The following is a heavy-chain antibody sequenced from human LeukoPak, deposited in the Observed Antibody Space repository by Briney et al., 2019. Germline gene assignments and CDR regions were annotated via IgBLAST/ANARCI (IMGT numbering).Heavy chain of an antibody. Sequence: SETLSLTCTVSGGSISSYYWSWIRQPPGKGLEWIGYIYYSWSTNYNPSLESRVTISGDTSKNQFSLKLSSVTVADTAVYYCARAGSGYSYGSFDYWGQGTLVTVSS. CDR1: GGSISSYY. V-gene: IGHV4-59*01. CDR2: IYYSWST. D-gene: IGHD5-18*01. J-gene: IGHJ4*02. CDR3: ARAGSGYSYGSFDY.